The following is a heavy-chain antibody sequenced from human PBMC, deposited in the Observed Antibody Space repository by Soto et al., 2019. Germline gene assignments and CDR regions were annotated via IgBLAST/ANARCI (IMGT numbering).Heavy chain of an antibody. CDR1: GFTFSSYS. CDR2: ISSSSSTI. V-gene: IGHV3-48*01. D-gene: IGHD6-19*01. J-gene: IGHJ4*02. CDR3: AKEGEHSSGWANFDY. Sequence: GGSLRLSCAASGFTFSSYSMNWVRQAPGKGLEWVSYISSSSSTIYYADTVKGRFTISRDNAKNSLYLQMNSLRAEDTAVYYCAKEGEHSSGWANFDYWGQGTLVTVSS.